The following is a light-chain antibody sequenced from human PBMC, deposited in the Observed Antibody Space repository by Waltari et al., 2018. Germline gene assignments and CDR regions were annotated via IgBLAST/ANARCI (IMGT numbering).Light chain of an antibody. Sequence: SYELTQPPSVSVSPGQTASIPCSGDKLGDKYACWYQQKPGQSPVLVIYQDRKRPSGIPERFSGSNSGNTATLTISGTQAMDEADYYCQAWDSSTHVVFGRGTKLTVL. V-gene: IGLV3-1*01. CDR2: QDR. J-gene: IGLJ2*01. CDR3: QAWDSSTHVV. CDR1: KLGDKY.